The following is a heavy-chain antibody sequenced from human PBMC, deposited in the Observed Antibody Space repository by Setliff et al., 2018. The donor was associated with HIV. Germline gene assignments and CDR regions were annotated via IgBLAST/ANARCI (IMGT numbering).Heavy chain of an antibody. V-gene: IGHV4-39*01. CDR2: IYYSGST. D-gene: IGHD6-6*01. CDR1: GGSISSSSYY. CDR3: ARHDGMKAARRYNNDYMDV. J-gene: IGHJ6*03. Sequence: PSETLSLTCTVSGGSISSSSYYWGWIRQPPGKGLEWIGSIYYSGSTYSNPSLKSRVTISVDTSKNQLSLKLSSVTAADTAAYYCARHDGMKAARRYNNDYMDVWGKGTTVTVSS.